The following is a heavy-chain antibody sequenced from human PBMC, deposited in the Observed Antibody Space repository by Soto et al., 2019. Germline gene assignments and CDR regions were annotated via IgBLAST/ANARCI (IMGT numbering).Heavy chain of an antibody. Sequence: LRLSCAASGFTFSSYAMGWVRQGPGKGLEWVAVVSIGGSTHYADSVRGRFTISRDNSKNTLSLQMNSLTAEDTAVYFCAKRRGAGGNFDYWGQGGLVTVSS. CDR1: GFTFSSYA. V-gene: IGHV3-23*01. CDR2: VSIGGST. D-gene: IGHD1-26*01. CDR3: AKRRGAGGNFDY. J-gene: IGHJ4*02.